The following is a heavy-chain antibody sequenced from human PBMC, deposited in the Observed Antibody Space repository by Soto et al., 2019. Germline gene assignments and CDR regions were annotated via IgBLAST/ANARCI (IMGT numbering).Heavy chain of an antibody. D-gene: IGHD5-18*01. CDR3: ARCPQPPDTADPYAVDV. J-gene: IGHJ6*02. Sequence: SVKVSCKASGGTFSRSGFHWVRQAPGQGLEWMGMIVPSVDTTNYAQKFQARVTISADQFTSTVYMELRSLRSEDTAVYYCARCPQPPDTADPYAVDVWGQGTRVTVS. CDR2: IVPSVDTT. CDR1: GGTFSRSG. V-gene: IGHV1-69*11.